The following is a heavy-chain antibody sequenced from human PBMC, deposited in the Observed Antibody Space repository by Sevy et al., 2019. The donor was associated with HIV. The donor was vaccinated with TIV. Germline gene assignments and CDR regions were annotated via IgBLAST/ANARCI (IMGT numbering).Heavy chain of an antibody. Sequence: GGCLRLSCAASGFTFSDHYMEWVRQAPGKGLEWVGRTRNKADSYTTEYAASVKGRFTISRDDSKNSLYLQMNSLKTEDTAVHYCATHAGIAAAGRVFDYWGQGSLVTVSS. CDR1: GFTFSDHY. J-gene: IGHJ4*02. D-gene: IGHD6-13*01. CDR3: ATHAGIAAAGRVFDY. CDR2: TRNKADSYTT. V-gene: IGHV3-72*01.